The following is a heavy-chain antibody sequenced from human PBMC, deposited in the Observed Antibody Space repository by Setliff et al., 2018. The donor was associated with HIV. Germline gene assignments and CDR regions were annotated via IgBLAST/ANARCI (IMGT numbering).Heavy chain of an antibody. V-gene: IGHV1-69*05. CDR3: ARMSGHSVAVTATDAFYI. Sequence: SVKISCKASGCTFSSYAISWVRQSPGQGLEWMGGIVPIVGTANYAQKFQGRVTITTDESTSTAYMELSSLRSEETAVYSCARMSGHSVAVTATDAFYIWGQGTMVTVSS. J-gene: IGHJ3*02. CDR1: GCTFSSYA. D-gene: IGHD2-21*02. CDR2: IVPIVGTA.